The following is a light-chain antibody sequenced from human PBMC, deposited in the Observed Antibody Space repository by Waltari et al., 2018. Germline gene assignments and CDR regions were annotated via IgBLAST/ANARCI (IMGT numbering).Light chain of an antibody. CDR3: AAWDDSRNGWV. J-gene: IGLJ3*02. CDR1: ASTIARNS. Sequence: QSVLTQPPSASGTPGQTVTIPCSGGASTIARNSVTWYQKFPGAAPKLLIFRNNQRPSGVPDRFSGSKSGTSASLAISGLQSEDESDYFCAAWDDSRNGWVFGEGTKVAVL. V-gene: IGLV1-44*01. CDR2: RNN.